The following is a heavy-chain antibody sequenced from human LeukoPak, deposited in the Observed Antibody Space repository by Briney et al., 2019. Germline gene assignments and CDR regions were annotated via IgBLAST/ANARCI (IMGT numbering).Heavy chain of an antibody. CDR3: ARQHDSYYYYYIDV. CDR1: GYSISNGYY. Sequence: SETLSLTCAVSGYSISNGYYGVWIRQPPGRGLEWIGSLYHSDSAYYNTSLRSRVSMSVDTSKNRFSLTLSFVTAADTAVYYCARQHDSYYYYYIDVWGSGTTVTVSS. J-gene: IGHJ6*03. CDR2: LYHSDSA. V-gene: IGHV4-38-2*01.